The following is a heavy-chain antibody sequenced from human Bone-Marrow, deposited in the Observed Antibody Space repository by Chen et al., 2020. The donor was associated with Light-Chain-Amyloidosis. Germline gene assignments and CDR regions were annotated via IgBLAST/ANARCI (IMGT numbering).Heavy chain of an antibody. Sequence: QVQLVESGGGVVQPGRSLRLPCAACGFTFSSYGMHWVRQAPGKGLEWVAVISYDGSNKYYADSVKGRFTISRDNSKNTLYLQMNSLRAEDTAVYYCAKDYGSGSYYKPLRGGGMDVWGQGTTVTVSS. CDR3: AKDYGSGSYYKPLRGGGMDV. CDR1: GFTFSSYG. D-gene: IGHD3-10*01. V-gene: IGHV3-30*18. J-gene: IGHJ6*02. CDR2: ISYDGSNK.